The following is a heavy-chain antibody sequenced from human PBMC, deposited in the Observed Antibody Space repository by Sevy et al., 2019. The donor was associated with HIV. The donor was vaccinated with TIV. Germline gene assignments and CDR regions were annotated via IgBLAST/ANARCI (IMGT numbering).Heavy chain of an antibody. Sequence: ASVKVSCKASGYTFTSYGISWVRQAPGQGLEWMGWISAYNGNTNYAQKLQGRVTMTTDTSTSTAYMELRSLGSDDTAVYYCARSVVRGVPSSYYYYGMDVWGQGTTVTVSS. D-gene: IGHD3-10*01. CDR2: ISAYNGNT. J-gene: IGHJ6*02. CDR1: GYTFTSYG. V-gene: IGHV1-18*01. CDR3: ARSVVRGVPSSYYYYGMDV.